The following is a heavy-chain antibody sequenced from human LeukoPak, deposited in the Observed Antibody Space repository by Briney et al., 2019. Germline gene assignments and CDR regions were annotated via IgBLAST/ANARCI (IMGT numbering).Heavy chain of an antibody. CDR2: MSGSEDYI. D-gene: IGHD2-21*01. Sequence: GGSLRLSCAASGFTFSTYTMSWVRQAPGKGLEWVSAMSGSEDYIYYADSVKGRFTISRDNSENTLYLQMHSLRAEDTAVYYCAKELVISILGSDAFDIWGQGTMVTVSS. CDR1: GFTFSTYT. J-gene: IGHJ3*02. V-gene: IGHV3-23*01. CDR3: AKELVISILGSDAFDI.